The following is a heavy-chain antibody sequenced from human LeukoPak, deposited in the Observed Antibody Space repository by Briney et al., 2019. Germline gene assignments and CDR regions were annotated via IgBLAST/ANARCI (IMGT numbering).Heavy chain of an antibody. CDR1: GYTFTSYG. D-gene: IGHD6-19*01. V-gene: IGHV1-18*01. CDR2: ISAYNGNT. CDR3: AREDSSGWXKTEVYYFDY. Sequence: ASVKVSCKASGYTFTSYGISWVRQAPGQGLEWMGWISAYNGNTNYAQKLQGRVTMTTDTSTSTAYMELRSLRSDDTAVYYCAREDSSGWXKTEVYYFDYWGQGTLVTVS. J-gene: IGHJ4*02.